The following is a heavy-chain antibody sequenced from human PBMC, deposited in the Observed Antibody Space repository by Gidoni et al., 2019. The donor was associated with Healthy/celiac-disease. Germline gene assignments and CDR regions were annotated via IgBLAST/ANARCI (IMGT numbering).Heavy chain of an antibody. Sequence: QVQLQQWGAGLVKPSETLSLTCDVSGGSFSRYYWSWIRQPPGKGLEWIGEINPSGSTNYNPSLKSRVTISVDTSKNQFSLKLSSVTAADTAVYYCARGVLRFLECQKHNRFDPWGQGTLVTVSS. CDR1: GGSFSRYY. D-gene: IGHD3-3*01. CDR2: INPSGST. V-gene: IGHV4-34*01. J-gene: IGHJ5*02. CDR3: ARGVLRFLECQKHNRFDP.